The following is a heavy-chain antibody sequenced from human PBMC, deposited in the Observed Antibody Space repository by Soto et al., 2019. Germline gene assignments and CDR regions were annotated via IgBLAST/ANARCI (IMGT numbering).Heavy chain of an antibody. CDR1: GFTFSSYA. CDR2: ISGSGGST. V-gene: IGHV3-23*01. D-gene: IGHD2-2*01. CDR3: AKDGGRCSSTSCPYYLDY. J-gene: IGHJ4*02. Sequence: GGSLRLSCAASGFTFSSYAMSWVRQAPGKGLEWVSAISGSGGSTYYADSVKGRFTISRDNSKNTLYLQMNSLRAEDTAVYYCAKDGGRCSSTSCPYYLDYWGQGTLVTVSS.